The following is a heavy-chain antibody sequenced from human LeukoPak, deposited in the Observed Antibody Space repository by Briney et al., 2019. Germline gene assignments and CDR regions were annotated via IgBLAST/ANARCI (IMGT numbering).Heavy chain of an antibody. V-gene: IGHV4-59*01. Sequence: NPSETLSLTCTVSGGSISGYYWSWIRQPPEKGLEWIGYISYSGSTNFNPSLKSRVTISLDTSKNQFSLNLNSVTAADTAVYYCARGYRNTFDYWGQGTLVTVSS. J-gene: IGHJ4*02. CDR2: ISYSGST. D-gene: IGHD1-14*01. CDR1: GGSISGYY. CDR3: ARGYRNTFDY.